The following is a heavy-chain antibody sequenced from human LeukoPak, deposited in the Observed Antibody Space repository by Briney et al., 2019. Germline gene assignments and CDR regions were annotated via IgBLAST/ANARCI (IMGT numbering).Heavy chain of an antibody. Sequence: GGSLRLSCAASAFTFSTYGMHWVRQAPGKGLEGVASIWNVGNDKFYADSVRGRFTISRDNSQNTLYLLMRSLSDDDTAFYYCAKDLDSGAYGPDFDYRGQGTLVTVSS. CDR2: IWNVGNDK. CDR3: AKDLDSGAYGPDFDY. D-gene: IGHD4-17*01. V-gene: IGHV3-33*06. J-gene: IGHJ4*02. CDR1: AFTFSTYG.